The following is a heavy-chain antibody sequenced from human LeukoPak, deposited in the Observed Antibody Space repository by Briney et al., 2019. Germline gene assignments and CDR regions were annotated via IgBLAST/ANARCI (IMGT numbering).Heavy chain of an antibody. CDR1: GYSFTSYW. CDR3: ARLGSLTGYYRPFDY. V-gene: IGHV5-51*01. D-gene: IGHD3-9*01. J-gene: IGHJ4*02. Sequence: GGSLKISCKGSGYSFTSYWIGWVRQMPGKGLEWMGIIYPGDSDTRYSPSFQGQVTISADKSISTAYLQWSSLEASDTAMYYCARLGSLTGYYRPFDYWGQGTLVTVSS. CDR2: IYPGDSDT.